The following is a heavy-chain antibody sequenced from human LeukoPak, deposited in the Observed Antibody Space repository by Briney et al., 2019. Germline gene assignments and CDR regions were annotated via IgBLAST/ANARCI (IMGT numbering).Heavy chain of an antibody. CDR3: AKLIQLERSVDAFDI. D-gene: IGHD1-1*01. Sequence: PGGSLRLSCAASGFTFSSYVMHWVRQAPGKGLEWVAFIRYDGSNKYYADSVKGRFTISRDNPKNTLYLQMNSLGAEDTAVYYCAKLIQLERSVDAFDIWGQGTMVTLSS. CDR2: IRYDGSNK. J-gene: IGHJ3*02. V-gene: IGHV3-30*02. CDR1: GFTFSSYV.